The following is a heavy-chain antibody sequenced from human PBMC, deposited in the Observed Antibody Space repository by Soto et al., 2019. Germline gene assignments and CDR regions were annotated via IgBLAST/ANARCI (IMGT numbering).Heavy chain of an antibody. V-gene: IGHV4-31*03. CDR1: GGSISSGCYY. CDR3: ARDHLKTGDFDY. J-gene: IGHJ4*02. Sequence: SETLSLTCTVSGGSISSGCYYWSWIRQHPGKGLEWIGYIYYSGSTYYNPSLKSRVTISVDTSKNQFSLKLSSVTAADTAVYYCARDHLKTGDFDYWGQGTLVPVSS. CDR2: IYYSGST. D-gene: IGHD7-27*01.